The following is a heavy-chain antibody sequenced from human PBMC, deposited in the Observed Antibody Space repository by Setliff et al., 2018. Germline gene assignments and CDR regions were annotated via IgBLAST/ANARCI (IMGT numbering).Heavy chain of an antibody. Sequence: GGSLRLSCATSGFTFRDYSLTWVRQAPGKGLEWVSGIDKGSRGYYPDSMKGRFTISRDNYRNTISLHINDMRVEDTATYYFAKDPKYRGVWPHPAYFDYWGQGALVTVSS. D-gene: IGHD6-6*01. CDR2: IDKGSRG. CDR1: GFTFRDYS. CDR3: AKDPKYRGVWPHPAYFDY. V-gene: IGHV3-23*01. J-gene: IGHJ4*02.